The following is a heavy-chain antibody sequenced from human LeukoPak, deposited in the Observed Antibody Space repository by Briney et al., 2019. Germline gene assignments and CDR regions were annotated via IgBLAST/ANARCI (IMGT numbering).Heavy chain of an antibody. CDR3: AKSLEPTYYYDSSGYYWAFDY. J-gene: IGHJ4*02. V-gene: IGHV3-23*01. Sequence: GGSLRLSCPASGFTFRSYAMSWVRQAPGKGLEWVSAISGSGGSTYYADSVKGRFTISRDNSKNTLHLQMNSLRAADTAVYYCAKSLEPTYYYDSSGYYWAFDYWGQGTLVTVSS. D-gene: IGHD3-22*01. CDR2: ISGSGGST. CDR1: GFTFRSYA.